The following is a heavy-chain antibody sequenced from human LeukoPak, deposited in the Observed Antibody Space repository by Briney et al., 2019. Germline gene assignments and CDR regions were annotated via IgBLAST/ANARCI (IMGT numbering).Heavy chain of an antibody. CDR2: SSSDGNNE. V-gene: IGHV3-30*01. Sequence: GGSLRLSCAASGFSFSNNPMHWVRQAPGRGLEWVAVSSSDGNNEYYADSVKGRFAISRDNSKNTLYLQMNSLRPEDTAVYYCARGSATTLYYYYYMDVWGKGTTVTVSS. CDR3: ARGSATTLYYYYYMDV. J-gene: IGHJ6*03. CDR1: GFSFSNNP. D-gene: IGHD1-26*01.